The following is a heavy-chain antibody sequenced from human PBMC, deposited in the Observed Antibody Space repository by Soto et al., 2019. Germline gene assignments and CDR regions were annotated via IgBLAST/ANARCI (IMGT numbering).Heavy chain of an antibody. CDR3: ARQYYDFWSGSYYYYGMDV. CDR1: GYSFTSYW. J-gene: IGHJ6*02. CDR2: IYPGDSDT. Sequence: GVSLRISCKGSGYSFTSYWIGWVRQMTGKGLEWMGIIYPGDSDTRYSPSFQGQVTISADKSISTAYLQWSSLKASDTAMYYCARQYYDFWSGSYYYYGMDVWGQGTTVTVSS. D-gene: IGHD3-3*01. V-gene: IGHV5-51*01.